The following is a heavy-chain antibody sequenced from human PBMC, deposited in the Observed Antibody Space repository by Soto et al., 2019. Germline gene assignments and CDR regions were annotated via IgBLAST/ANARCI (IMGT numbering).Heavy chain of an antibody. V-gene: IGHV1-18*01. CDR3: ARDLGVRFLEWFQHYGMDV. Sequence: AASVKVSCKASGYTFTSYGISWVRQAPGQGLEWKGWISAYNGNTNYAQKLQGRVTMTTDTSTSTAYMELRSLRSDDTAVYYCARDLGVRFLEWFQHYGMDVWGQGTTVTVSS. J-gene: IGHJ6*02. D-gene: IGHD3-3*01. CDR2: ISAYNGNT. CDR1: GYTFTSYG.